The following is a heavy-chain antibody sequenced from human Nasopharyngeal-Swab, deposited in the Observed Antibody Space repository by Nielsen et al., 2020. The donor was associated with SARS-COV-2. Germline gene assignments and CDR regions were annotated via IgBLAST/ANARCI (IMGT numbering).Heavy chain of an antibody. D-gene: IGHD6-19*01. CDR2: IYGGGST. J-gene: IGHJ6*02. CDR1: GFTVSSNY. Sequence: GESLKISCEASGFTVSSNYMSWVRQAPGKGLEWVSLIYGGGSTYYADSVKGRFTISRDNSKNTLYLHMNSLRADDTAVYYCARGNSGWSLNYYYYGMDVWGQGTTVTVSS. CDR3: ARGNSGWSLNYYYYGMDV. V-gene: IGHV3-53*01.